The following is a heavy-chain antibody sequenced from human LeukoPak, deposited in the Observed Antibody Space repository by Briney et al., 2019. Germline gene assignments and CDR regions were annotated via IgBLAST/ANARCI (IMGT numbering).Heavy chain of an antibody. V-gene: IGHV3-21*04. D-gene: IGHD1-1*01. J-gene: IGHJ6*03. CDR1: GFSFSSYN. Sequence: PGGSLRLSCAASGFSFSSYNMNWVRQAPGKGLEWVSFISSSSSYIYYVDSVKGRFTISRDNAKNSLYLQMNSLRAEDTAVYYCAKTGTTGYYYYYMDVWGKGTTVTVSS. CDR2: ISSSSSYI. CDR3: AKTGTTGYYYYYMDV.